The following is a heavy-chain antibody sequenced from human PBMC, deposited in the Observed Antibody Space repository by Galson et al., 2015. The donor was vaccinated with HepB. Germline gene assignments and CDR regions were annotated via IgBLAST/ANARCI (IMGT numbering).Heavy chain of an antibody. Sequence: SLRLSCAASGFTFSNAWMSWVRQAPGKGLEWVGRIKSKTDGGTTDYAAPVKGRFTISRDDSKNTLYLQMNSLKTEDTAVYYCTTAGGVIVGATVDAFDIWGQGTMVTVSS. CDR3: TTAGGVIVGATVDAFDI. CDR1: GFTFSNAW. J-gene: IGHJ3*02. CDR2: IKSKTDGGTT. V-gene: IGHV3-15*01. D-gene: IGHD1-26*01.